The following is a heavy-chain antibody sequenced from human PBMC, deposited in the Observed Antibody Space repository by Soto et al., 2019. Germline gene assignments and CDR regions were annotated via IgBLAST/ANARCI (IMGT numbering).Heavy chain of an antibody. CDR1: GFTFSSYG. D-gene: IGHD6-6*01. CDR3: AKDFEYSSSSHYYYGMDV. V-gene: IGHV3-30*18. Sequence: GGSLRLSCAASGFTFSSYGMHWVRQAPGKGLEWVAVISYDGSNKYYADSVKGRFTISRDNSKNTLYLQMNSLRAEDTAVYYCAKDFEYSSSSHYYYGMDVRGPGTTVTVSS. J-gene: IGHJ6*02. CDR2: ISYDGSNK.